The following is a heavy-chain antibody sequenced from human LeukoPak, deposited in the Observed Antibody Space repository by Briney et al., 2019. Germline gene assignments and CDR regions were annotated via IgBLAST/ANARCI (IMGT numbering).Heavy chain of an antibody. Sequence: GESLRLSCAASGFTFDDNAMHWGRQAPGKGLEGVSGISWNSGSIGYTDSVKGRFTISRDNAKNSLYLQMNSLRVEDTALYYCAKVVYSSSWNWFDPWGQGTLVTVSS. D-gene: IGHD6-13*01. CDR3: AKVVYSSSWNWFDP. J-gene: IGHJ5*02. CDR1: GFTFDDNA. CDR2: ISWNSGSI. V-gene: IGHV3-9*01.